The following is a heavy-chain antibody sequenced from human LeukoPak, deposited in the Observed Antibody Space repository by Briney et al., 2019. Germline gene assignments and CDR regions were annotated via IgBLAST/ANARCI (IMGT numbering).Heavy chain of an antibody. CDR3: ATGTTEFGELPEALFDY. V-gene: IGHV1-2*02. CDR2: INPNSGGT. J-gene: IGHJ4*02. D-gene: IGHD3-10*01. Sequence: ASVKVSCKASGYTFTGYYMHWVRQAPGQGLEWMGWINPNSGGTNYAQKFQGRVTMTRDTSISTAYMELSRLRSEDTAVYYCATGTTEFGELPEALFDYWGQGTLVTVSS. CDR1: GYTFTGYY.